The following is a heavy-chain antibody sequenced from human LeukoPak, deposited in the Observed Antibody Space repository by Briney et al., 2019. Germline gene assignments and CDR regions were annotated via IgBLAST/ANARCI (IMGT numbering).Heavy chain of an antibody. V-gene: IGHV4-39*07. CDR2: IYYSGST. Sequence: SETLSLTCTVSGGSISSSSYYWGWIRQPPGKGLEWIGSIYYSGSTYYNPSLKSRVTISADTSKNQFSLKLSSVTAADTAVYYCARGPSRRAVSITTRRANYYFDYWGQGTLVTVSS. CDR3: ARGPSRRAVSITTRRANYYFDY. J-gene: IGHJ4*02. D-gene: IGHD3-22*01. CDR1: GGSISSSSYY.